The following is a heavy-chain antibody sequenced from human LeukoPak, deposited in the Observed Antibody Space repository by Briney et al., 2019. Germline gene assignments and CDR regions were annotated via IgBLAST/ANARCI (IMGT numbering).Heavy chain of an antibody. CDR3: ARVPSGWRFDY. V-gene: IGHV4-30-4*08. D-gene: IGHD6-19*01. CDR1: GGFISSGDYY. CDR2: IYYSGST. J-gene: IGHJ4*02. Sequence: SETLSLTCTFSGGFISSGDYYWSWIRQPPGKGLEWSGYIYYSGSTYYDPSLKSRVTISVDTSKNQFSLKLSSVTAADTAVYYCARVPSGWRFDYWGQGTLVTVSS.